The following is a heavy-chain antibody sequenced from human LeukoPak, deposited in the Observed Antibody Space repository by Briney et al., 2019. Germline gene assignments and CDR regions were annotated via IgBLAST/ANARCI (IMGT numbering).Heavy chain of an antibody. V-gene: IGHV4-61*02. D-gene: IGHD5-18*01. CDR2: IYTSGST. CDR1: GGSISSGSYY. J-gene: IGHJ5*02. CDR3: ARGVYSYGYDWFDP. Sequence: SETLSLTCTVSGGSISSGSYYWSWIRQPAGKGLEWIGRIYTSGSTNYNPSLKSRVTISVDTSKNQFSLKLSSVTAADTAVYYCARGVYSYGYDWFDPWGQGTLVTVSS.